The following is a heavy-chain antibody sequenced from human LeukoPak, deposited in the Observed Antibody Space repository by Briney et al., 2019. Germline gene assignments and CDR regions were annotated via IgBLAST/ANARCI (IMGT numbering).Heavy chain of an antibody. J-gene: IGHJ4*02. V-gene: IGHV3-48*04. CDR1: GFTFRSYS. Sequence: SGGSLRLSCAASGFTFRSYSMNWVRQAPGKGLEWVSYISSSSSTIYYADSVKGRFIISRDNAKNCLYLQMNSLRAEDTALYYCVKGAGYYYDSRFDYWGQGTLVTVSS. CDR3: VKGAGYYYDSRFDY. D-gene: IGHD3-22*01. CDR2: ISSSSSTI.